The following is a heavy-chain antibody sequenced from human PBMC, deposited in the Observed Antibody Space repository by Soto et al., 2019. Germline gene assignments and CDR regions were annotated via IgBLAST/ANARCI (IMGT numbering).Heavy chain of an antibody. CDR2: INHSGST. D-gene: IGHD1-7*01. Sequence: SETLSLTCAVYGGSFSGYYWSWIRQPPGKGLEWIGEINHSGSTNYNPSLKSRVTISVDTPKNQFSLKLSSVTAADTAVYYCARDWVRELTTGDYYGMDVWGQGTTVTVSS. V-gene: IGHV4-34*01. CDR1: GGSFSGYY. CDR3: ARDWVRELTTGDYYGMDV. J-gene: IGHJ6*02.